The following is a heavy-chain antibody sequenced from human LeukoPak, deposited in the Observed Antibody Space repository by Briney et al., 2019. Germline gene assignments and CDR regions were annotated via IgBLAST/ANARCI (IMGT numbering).Heavy chain of an antibody. CDR3: ARIDGPTVFTYYMDL. J-gene: IGHJ6*03. V-gene: IGHV3-48*04. CDR2: ISPRSETI. Sequence: GESLRLSCATSGFSFNRRGMNWVRHPPGKGLEWVSYISPRSETIYYAESVKGRFTVSRDDSKDSLYLQMHTLRAEDTAVYYCARIDGPTVFTYYMDLWGKGTTVTVAS. D-gene: IGHD3-16*01. CDR1: GFSFNRRG.